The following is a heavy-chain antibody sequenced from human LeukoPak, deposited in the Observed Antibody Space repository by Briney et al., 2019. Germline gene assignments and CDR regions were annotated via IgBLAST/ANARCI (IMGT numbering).Heavy chain of an antibody. Sequence: GGSLRLSCAASGFTFSDYYMSWIRQAPGKALLWVSYISSSGSTIYYADSVKGRFTISRDNAKNSLYLQMNSLRAEDTAVYYCARGYCGGDCYSSFDYWGQGTLVTVSS. D-gene: IGHD2-21*02. CDR3: ARGYCGGDCYSSFDY. CDR1: GFTFSDYY. J-gene: IGHJ4*02. V-gene: IGHV3-11*01. CDR2: ISSSGSTI.